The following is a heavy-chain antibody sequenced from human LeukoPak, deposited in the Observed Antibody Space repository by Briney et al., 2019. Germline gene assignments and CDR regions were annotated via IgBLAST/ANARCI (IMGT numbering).Heavy chain of an antibody. CDR3: ARDNRQQMITFGGVIAD. D-gene: IGHD3-16*02. Sequence: PGGSVRLSCAASGFTFSSYAMSWVRQAPGKGLEWVSAISGSGGSTYYADSVKGRFTISRDNAKNSLYLQMNSLRAEDTAVYYCARDNRQQMITFGGVIADRGQGTLVTVSS. J-gene: IGHJ4*02. CDR2: ISGSGGST. CDR1: GFTFSSYA. V-gene: IGHV3-23*01.